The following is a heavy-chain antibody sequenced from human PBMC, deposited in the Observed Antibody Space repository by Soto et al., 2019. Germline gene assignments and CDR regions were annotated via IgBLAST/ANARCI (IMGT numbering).Heavy chain of an antibody. CDR1: GGTLSSYA. CDR3: ASIGSGDNYYYYGMDV. J-gene: IGHJ6*02. Sequence: VASVKVSCKASGGTLSSYAISWVRQAPGQGLEWMGGIIPIFGTANYAQKFQGRVTITADESTSTAYMELSSLRSEDTAVYYCASIGSGDNYYYYGMDVWGQGTTVTVSS. CDR2: IIPIFGTA. V-gene: IGHV1-69*13. D-gene: IGHD2-15*01.